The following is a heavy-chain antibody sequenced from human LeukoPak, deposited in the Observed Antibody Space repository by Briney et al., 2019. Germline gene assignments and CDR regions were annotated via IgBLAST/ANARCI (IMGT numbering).Heavy chain of an antibody. Sequence: SETLSLTCAVYGGSFSGYYWSWIRPPPGKGLEWIGEINNSGSTNYNPSLKSRVTISVDTSKNQFSLKLSSVTAADTAVYYCARGGIGKVVVAATRGIYYYYYGMDVWGQGTTVTVSS. D-gene: IGHD2-15*01. J-gene: IGHJ6*02. CDR3: ARGGIGKVVVAATRGIYYYYYGMDV. CDR2: INNSGST. V-gene: IGHV4-34*01. CDR1: GGSFSGYY.